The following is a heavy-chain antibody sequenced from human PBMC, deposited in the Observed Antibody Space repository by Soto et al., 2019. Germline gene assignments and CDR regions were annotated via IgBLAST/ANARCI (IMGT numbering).Heavy chain of an antibody. J-gene: IGHJ4*02. D-gene: IGHD7-27*01. Sequence: GGSLRLSCAASGFTFSGSAMHWVRQASGKGLEWVGRIRSKANSYATAYAASVKGRFTISRDDSKNTAYLQMNSLKTEDTAVYYCTSSPLGKYYWGQGTLVTVSS. CDR2: IRSKANSYAT. V-gene: IGHV3-73*01. CDR1: GFTFSGSA. CDR3: TSSPLGKYY.